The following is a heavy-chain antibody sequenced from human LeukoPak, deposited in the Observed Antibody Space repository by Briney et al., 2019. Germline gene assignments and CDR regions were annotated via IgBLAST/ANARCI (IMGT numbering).Heavy chain of an antibody. CDR1: GGTFSSYA. V-gene: IGHV1-2*02. D-gene: IGHD2-2*01. CDR2: INPNSGGT. Sequence: ASVKVSCKASGGTFSSYAISWVRQAPGQGLEWMGWINPNSGGTNYAQKFQGRVTMTRDTSISTAYMELSRLRSDDTAVYYCARWAPRYCSSTSCRENYYYYYMDVWGKGTTVTVSS. J-gene: IGHJ6*03. CDR3: ARWAPRYCSSTSCRENYYYYYMDV.